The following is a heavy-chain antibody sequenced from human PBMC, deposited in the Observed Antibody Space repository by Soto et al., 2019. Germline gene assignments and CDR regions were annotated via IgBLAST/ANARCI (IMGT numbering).Heavy chain of an antibody. CDR2: INHSGDT. V-gene: IGHV4-34*01. Sequence: GKGLEWIGEINHSGDTNYNPSLKSRVTISVDTSKNQFSLKLTSVTAADTAVYYCASGLCVRAGNIIRYCSSVSAFLLHRSSDL. D-gene: IGHD6-6*01. J-gene: IGHJ2*01. CDR3: ASGLCVRAGNIIRYCSSVSAFLLHRSSDL.